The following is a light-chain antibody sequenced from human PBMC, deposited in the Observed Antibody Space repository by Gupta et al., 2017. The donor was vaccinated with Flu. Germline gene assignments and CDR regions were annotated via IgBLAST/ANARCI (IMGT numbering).Light chain of an antibody. CDR2: AAS. J-gene: IGKJ1*01. CDR1: QSINKY. V-gene: IGKV1-39*01. Sequence: DIQLTQSPSSLSASVGERVTITCRASQSINKYVAWYQQKPGKAPKLLVYAASSLESGIPARFSGSGSGTDFTLTISSLQPEDFVTYFCQQNDNWSRTFGQGTNVEI. CDR3: QQNDNWSRT.